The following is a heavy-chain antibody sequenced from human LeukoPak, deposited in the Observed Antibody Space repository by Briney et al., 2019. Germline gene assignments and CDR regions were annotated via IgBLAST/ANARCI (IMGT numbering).Heavy chain of an antibody. V-gene: IGHV3-48*02. CDR2: ISSSSGTI. CDR3: ARVRPGWYVAY. Sequence: PGGSLRLSCAASGFTFSTYSMIWVRQAPGKGLEWVSYISSSSGTIYYADSVKGRFTISRDNAKDSMYLQMNGLTDEDTAVYYCARVRPGWYVAYWGQGTLVTVSS. D-gene: IGHD6-19*01. J-gene: IGHJ4*02. CDR1: GFTFSTYS.